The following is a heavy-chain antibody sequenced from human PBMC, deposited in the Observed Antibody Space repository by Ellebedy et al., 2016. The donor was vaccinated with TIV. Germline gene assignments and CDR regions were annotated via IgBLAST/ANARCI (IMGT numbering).Heavy chain of an antibody. CDR2: IYHSGST. D-gene: IGHD2-21*02. Sequence: SETLSLTXAVSGGSISSSNWWSWVRQPPGKGLEWIGEIYHSGSTNYNPSLKSRVTISVDKSKNQFSLKLSSMTAADTAVYYCARDDVVVVTAIRDYYYYYGMDVWGQGTTVTVSS. J-gene: IGHJ6*02. CDR1: GGSISSSNW. CDR3: ARDDVVVVTAIRDYYYYYGMDV. V-gene: IGHV4-4*02.